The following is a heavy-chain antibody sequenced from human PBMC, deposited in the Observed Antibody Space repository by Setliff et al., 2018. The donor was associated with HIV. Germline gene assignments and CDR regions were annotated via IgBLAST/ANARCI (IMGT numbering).Heavy chain of an antibody. D-gene: IGHD3-9*01. V-gene: IGHV3-33*01. J-gene: IGHJ4*02. CDR1: GFSFSSYA. CDR2: IFHDGSNK. Sequence: SGGSLRLSCAASGFSFSSYAMHWVRQTPGKGLEWVAIIFHDGSNKYYADSVKGRFTISRDNSKNSLYLQMNSLRAEDTAVYFCARDWRYDILTGKAVSDHWGQGILVTVSS. CDR3: ARDWRYDILTGKAVSDH.